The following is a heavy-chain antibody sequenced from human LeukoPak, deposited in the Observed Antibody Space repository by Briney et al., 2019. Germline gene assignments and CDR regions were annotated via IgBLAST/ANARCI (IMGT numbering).Heavy chain of an antibody. V-gene: IGHV4-39*07. J-gene: IGHJ4*02. Sequence: SETLSLTCTVSGGSISSSSYYWGWIRQPPGKGLEWIGSIYYSGSTYYNPSLKSRVTISVDTSKNQFSLKLSSVTAADTAVYYCASRRGSGYYGADYWGQGTLVTVSS. CDR1: GGSISSSSYY. CDR3: ASRRGSGYYGADY. D-gene: IGHD3-22*01. CDR2: IYYSGST.